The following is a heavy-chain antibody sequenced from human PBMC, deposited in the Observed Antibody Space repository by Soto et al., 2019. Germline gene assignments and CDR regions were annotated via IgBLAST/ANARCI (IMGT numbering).Heavy chain of an antibody. CDR1: GGSFSGYY. D-gene: IGHD3-10*01. Sequence: ETLSLTCAVYGGSFSGYYWSWIRQPPGKGLEWIGEINHSGSTNYNPSLKSRVTISVDTSKNQFSLKLSSVTAADTAVYYCARGLWFGELLDHYFDYWGQGTLVTVSS. V-gene: IGHV4-34*01. CDR2: INHSGST. CDR3: ARGLWFGELLDHYFDY. J-gene: IGHJ4*02.